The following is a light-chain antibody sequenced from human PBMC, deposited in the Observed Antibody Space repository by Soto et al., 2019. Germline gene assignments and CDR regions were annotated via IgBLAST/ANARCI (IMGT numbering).Light chain of an antibody. Sequence: EIVMTQSPATLSVSPGERATLSCRASQSVSSNLAWYQQKPGQAPRLLIYGASTRATGIPARFSGSGSVTEFTLIISSLQSEDFAVYYCQQYNNWPLTFGQGTKVEIK. V-gene: IGKV3-15*01. CDR3: QQYNNWPLT. CDR1: QSVSSN. J-gene: IGKJ1*01. CDR2: GAS.